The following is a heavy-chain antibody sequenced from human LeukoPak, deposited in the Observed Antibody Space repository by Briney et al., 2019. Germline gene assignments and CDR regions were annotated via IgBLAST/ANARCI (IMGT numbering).Heavy chain of an antibody. CDR2: INPNSGGT. Sequence: GASVKVSCKASGYTFTGYYMHWVRQAPGQGLEWMGWINPNSGGTNYAQKFQGRVTMTRDTSISTAYMELSRLRSDDTAVYYCARELDGYNFMRFDYWGQGTLVTVSS. CDR1: GYTFTGYY. J-gene: IGHJ4*02. V-gene: IGHV1-2*02. CDR3: ARELDGYNFMRFDY. D-gene: IGHD5-24*01.